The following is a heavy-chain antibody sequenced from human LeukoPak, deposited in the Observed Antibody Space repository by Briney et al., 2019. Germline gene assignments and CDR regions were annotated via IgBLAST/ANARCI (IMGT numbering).Heavy chain of an antibody. CDR3: ARGSYYYDSSGYSPGAY. V-gene: IGHV3-74*01. CDR2: IKSDGSST. Sequence: PGGSLRLSCAASGFTFSSYWMHWVRQAPGKGLVWVSRIKSDGSSTSYADSVKGRFTISRDNAKNTLYLQMNSLRAEDTAVYYCARGSYYYDSSGYSPGAYWGQGTLATVSS. D-gene: IGHD3-22*01. J-gene: IGHJ4*02. CDR1: GFTFSSYW.